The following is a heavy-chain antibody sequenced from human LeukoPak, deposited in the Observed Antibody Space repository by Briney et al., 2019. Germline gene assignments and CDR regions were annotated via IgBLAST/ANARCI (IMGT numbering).Heavy chain of an antibody. Sequence: GGSLRLSCAASGFTFSSYAMSWVRQAPGKGLEWVSAISGSGGSTYYADSVKGRFTISRDNAKNSLYLQMNSLRAEDTAVYYCARDLSSSWYNAFDIWGQGTMVTVSS. CDR1: GFTFSSYA. V-gene: IGHV3-23*01. CDR2: ISGSGGST. J-gene: IGHJ3*02. CDR3: ARDLSSSWYNAFDI. D-gene: IGHD6-13*01.